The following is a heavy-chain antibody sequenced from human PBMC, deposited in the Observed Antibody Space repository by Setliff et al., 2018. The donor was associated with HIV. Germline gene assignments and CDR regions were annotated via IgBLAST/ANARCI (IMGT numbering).Heavy chain of an antibody. D-gene: IGHD5-12*01. J-gene: IGHJ6*03. CDR3: ARGATLLPGYSDRWEYLDMDV. CDR2: INHSGHT. CDR1: GGSFSEYC. Sequence: SETLSLTCAVYGGSFSEYCWSWIRQSPGKGLEWIGEINHSGHTHSNPPLKSRATISVDTSKNQFSLRLNSETAADTAVYYGARGATLLPGYSDRWEYLDMDVWGKGTTVTVSS. V-gene: IGHV4-34*01.